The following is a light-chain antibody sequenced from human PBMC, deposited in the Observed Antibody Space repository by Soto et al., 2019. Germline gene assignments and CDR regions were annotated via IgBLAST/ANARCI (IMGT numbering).Light chain of an antibody. CDR2: WAS. CDR1: QRVLYSSNNKNY. V-gene: IGKV4-1*01. CDR3: QQYYSPWT. J-gene: IGKJ1*01. Sequence: DIVMTQSPDSLAVSLGERATINCKYSQRVLYSSNNKNYLAWYQQKPGQPPKLLIYWASTRESGVPDRFSGSGSGTDFTLTISSLQAEDVAVYYCQQYYSPWTFGQGTKVEIK.